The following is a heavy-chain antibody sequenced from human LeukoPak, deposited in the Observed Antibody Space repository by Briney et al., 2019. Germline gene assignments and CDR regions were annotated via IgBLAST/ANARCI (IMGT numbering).Heavy chain of an antibody. D-gene: IGHD2-8*01. CDR3: ARVPVSPYYYYGMDV. V-gene: IGHV4-39*07. Sequence: SETLSLTCTVSGGSISSSSYYWGWIRQPPGKGLEWIGSIYYSGSTYYNPSLKSRVTISVDTSKNQFSLKLSSVTAADTAVYYCARVPVSPYYYYGMDVWGQGTTVTVSS. J-gene: IGHJ6*02. CDR1: GGSISSSSYY. CDR2: IYYSGST.